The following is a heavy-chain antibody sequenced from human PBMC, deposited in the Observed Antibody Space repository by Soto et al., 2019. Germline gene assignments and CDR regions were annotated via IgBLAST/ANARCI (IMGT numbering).Heavy chain of an antibody. CDR2: IYYSGST. Sequence: SETLSLTCTVSGGSISSGGYYWSWIRQHPGKGLEWIGYIYYSGSTYYNPSLKSRVTISVDTSKNQFSLKLSSVTAADTAVYYCARVQSPITGTTAYFDYWGQGTLVTVSS. CDR1: GGSISSGGYY. CDR3: ARVQSPITGTTAYFDY. J-gene: IGHJ4*02. V-gene: IGHV4-31*03. D-gene: IGHD1-7*01.